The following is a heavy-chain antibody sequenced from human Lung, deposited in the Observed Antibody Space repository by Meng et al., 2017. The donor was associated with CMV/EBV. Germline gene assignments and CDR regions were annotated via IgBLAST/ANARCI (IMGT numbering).Heavy chain of an antibody. Sequence: ASVKVSXQASGYTFNNYAIITWVRQAPGEGLEWMGQSSTYTGNTIYAQQLQGRVTMTTDTSTSTAYMELRSLRSDDSSVYYCAREYGGSGNDGMDVWGQGTTVTVSS. V-gene: IGHV1-18*01. CDR2: SSTYTGNT. CDR3: AREYGGSGNDGMDV. D-gene: IGHD1-26*01. CDR1: GYTFNNYA. J-gene: IGHJ6*02.